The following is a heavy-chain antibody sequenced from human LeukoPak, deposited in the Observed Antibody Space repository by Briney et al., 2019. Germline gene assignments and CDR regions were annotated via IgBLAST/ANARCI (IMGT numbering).Heavy chain of an antibody. CDR3: AKTEGYSYGYYFDY. V-gene: IGHV3-30*18. CDR1: GFTFSSYA. CDR2: MSYDGFNK. D-gene: IGHD5-18*01. Sequence: QPGGSLRLSCAASGFTFSSYAMHWVRQSLGKGLEWVAVMSYDGFNKYYADSVKGRFTISRDNSKNTLHLQMNSLRAEDTAVYYCAKTEGYSYGYYFDYWGQGTLVTVSS. J-gene: IGHJ4*02.